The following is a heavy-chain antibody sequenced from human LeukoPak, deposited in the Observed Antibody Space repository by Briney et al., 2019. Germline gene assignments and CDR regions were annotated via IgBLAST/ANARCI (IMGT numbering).Heavy chain of an antibody. Sequence: GGSLRLSCLASGYTFSSYSINWVRQAPGKGLEWVSSISVRSNYIYYADSVRGRFRISRDDARDSLYLQMNSLRAEDTAVYYCVRLRRNSDTSGFYYYDFWGQGTLVTVSS. CDR3: VRLRRNSDTSGFYYYDF. D-gene: IGHD3-22*01. CDR2: ISVRSNYI. CDR1: GYTFSSYS. J-gene: IGHJ4*02. V-gene: IGHV3-21*01.